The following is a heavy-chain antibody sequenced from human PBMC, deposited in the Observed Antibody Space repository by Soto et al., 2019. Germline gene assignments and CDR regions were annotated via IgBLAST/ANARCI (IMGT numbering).Heavy chain of an antibody. D-gene: IGHD2-2*01. CDR3: ARVPSPHYYYYYGMDV. Sequence: GASVKVSCKASGGTFSSYAISWVRQAPGQGLEWVGGIIPIFGTANYAQKFQGRVTITADESTSTAYMELSSLRSEDTAVYYCARVPSPHYYYYYGMDVWGQGTTVTVSS. J-gene: IGHJ6*02. CDR1: GGTFSSYA. CDR2: IIPIFGTA. V-gene: IGHV1-69*13.